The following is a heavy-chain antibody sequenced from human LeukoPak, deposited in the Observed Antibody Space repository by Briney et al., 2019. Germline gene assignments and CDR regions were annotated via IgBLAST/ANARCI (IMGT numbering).Heavy chain of an antibody. D-gene: IGHD2-2*01. CDR3: ARGGNIVVVPAAFTFDY. Sequence: SVKVSCKASGYTFTGYYMHWVRQAPGQGLEWMGWINPNSGGTKYAQKFQGRVTMNRDTSISTAYMELSRLRSDDTAVYYCARGGNIVVVPAAFTFDYWGQGTLVTVSS. CDR1: GYTFTGYY. J-gene: IGHJ4*02. CDR2: INPNSGGT. V-gene: IGHV1-2*02.